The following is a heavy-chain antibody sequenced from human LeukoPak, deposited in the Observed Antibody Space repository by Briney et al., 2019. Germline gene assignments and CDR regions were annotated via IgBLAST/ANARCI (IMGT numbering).Heavy chain of an antibody. J-gene: IGHJ5*02. D-gene: IGHD3-9*01. CDR1: GGSITSSY. Sequence: PSQTLSLTCTVSGGSITSSYWSWIRQSPGKGLEWIGYIHYTGSTNYNPSLKSRVTMLIDTSKNQFSLKLSSVTAADTAVYYCARGRYSAGDNWFDPWGQGTLVTVSS. V-gene: IGHV4-59*01. CDR2: IHYTGST. CDR3: ARGRYSAGDNWFDP.